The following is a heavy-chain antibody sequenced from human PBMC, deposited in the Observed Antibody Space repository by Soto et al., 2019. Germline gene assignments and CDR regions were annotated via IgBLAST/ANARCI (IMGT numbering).Heavy chain of an antibody. CDR2: IDPSDSYT. V-gene: IGHV5-10-1*01. CDR3: AKDGGIAAAGTGEYYYGMDV. D-gene: IGHD6-13*01. CDR1: GYSFTSNW. Sequence: GESLKISFKGSGYSFTSNWISWVRQMPGKGLEWMGRIDPSDSYTNYSPSFQGHVTISADKSISTAYLQWSSLKASDTAMYYCAKDGGIAAAGTGEYYYGMDVWGQGTTVTVSS. J-gene: IGHJ6*02.